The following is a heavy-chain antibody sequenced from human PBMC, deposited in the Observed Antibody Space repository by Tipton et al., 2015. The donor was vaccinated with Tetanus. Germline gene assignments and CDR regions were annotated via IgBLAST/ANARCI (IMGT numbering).Heavy chain of an antibody. Sequence: QMVQSGAEVKKPGASVKVSCKASGYTFTSYYMHWVRQAPGQGLEWMGIINPSGGSTSYAQKFQGRVTMTRDTSTSTVYMELRSLRSEDTAVYYCARDAAYYYDSSGYPDYWGQGTLVTVSS. D-gene: IGHD3-22*01. CDR3: ARDAAYYYDSSGYPDY. CDR2: INPSGGST. J-gene: IGHJ4*02. V-gene: IGHV1-46*01. CDR1: GYTFTSYY.